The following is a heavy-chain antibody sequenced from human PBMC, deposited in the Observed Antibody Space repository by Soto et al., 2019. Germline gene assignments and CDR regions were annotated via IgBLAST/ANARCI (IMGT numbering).Heavy chain of an antibody. CDR2: SRNKANSYTT. J-gene: IGHJ4*02. Sequence: EVQLVESGGGLVPPGGSLRLSCEGSGFTFSDRYMDWVRQAPGRGLERVGRSRNKANSYTTEYATSAKGRFTVSRNDSKNLLFLQMNIRKADDTAVYYCVRVYRGFDYWGQAALVTVSS. V-gene: IGHV3-72*01. CDR3: VRVYRGFDY. D-gene: IGHD5-12*01. CDR1: GFTFSDRY.